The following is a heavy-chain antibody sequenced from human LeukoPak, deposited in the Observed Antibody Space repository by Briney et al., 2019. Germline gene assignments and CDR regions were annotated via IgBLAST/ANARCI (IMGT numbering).Heavy chain of an antibody. J-gene: IGHJ4*02. CDR2: IYYSGST. Sequence: PSETLSLTCTVSGGSISSYYWGWIRQPPGKGLEWIGSIYYSGSTYYNPSLKSRVTISVDTSKNQFSLRLSSVTAADTAVYYCARHMDIVVVPAAAVDYFDYWGQGTLVTVSS. CDR3: ARHMDIVVVPAAAVDYFDY. CDR1: GGSISSYY. D-gene: IGHD2-2*03. V-gene: IGHV4-39*01.